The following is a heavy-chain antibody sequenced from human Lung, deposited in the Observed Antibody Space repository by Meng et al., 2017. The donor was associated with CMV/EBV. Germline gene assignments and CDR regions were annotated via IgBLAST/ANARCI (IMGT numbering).Heavy chain of an antibody. CDR3: AKAQFGRYFDGRDGMDV. Sequence: SCAASGFTFSSYWMSWVRQAPGKGLEWVANIKQDGSEKYYADSVKGRFTISRDNSKNTLYLQMYSLRADDTAVYHCAKAQFGRYFDGRDGMDVWGQGXTVTVSS. J-gene: IGHJ6*02. V-gene: IGHV3-7*01. CDR2: IKQDGSEK. D-gene: IGHD3-9*01. CDR1: GFTFSSYW.